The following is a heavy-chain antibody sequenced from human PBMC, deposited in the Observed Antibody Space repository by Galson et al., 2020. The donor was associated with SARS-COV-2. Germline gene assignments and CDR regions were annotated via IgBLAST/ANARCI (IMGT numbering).Heavy chain of an antibody. Sequence: GESLKIYCAASGFPFRNYAMRWVRQAPGQGLESVSAISCSVGSTHYADSVKGRFTISRDNSKNTLYLQMNSLRAEDTAVYYCAKDGISRWNYSYYYYGMDVWGQGTTVTVSS. D-gene: IGHD1-7*01. J-gene: IGHJ6*02. CDR2: ISCSVGST. CDR1: GFPFRNYA. V-gene: IGHV3-23*01. CDR3: AKDGISRWNYSYYYYGMDV.